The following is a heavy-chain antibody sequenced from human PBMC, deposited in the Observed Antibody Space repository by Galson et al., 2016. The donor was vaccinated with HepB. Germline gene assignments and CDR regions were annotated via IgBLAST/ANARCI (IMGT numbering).Heavy chain of an antibody. Sequence: SLRLSCAASGFTFSDYYMNWIRQAPGRGLEWVSYISSSGSFTNFADSVKGRFTISRDNAKNSLYLQMNTLRAEDTAVYYCAREIYGDFDRAFDIWGQGTMVTVAS. V-gene: IGHV3-11*05. CDR1: GFTFSDYY. D-gene: IGHD4-17*01. CDR3: AREIYGDFDRAFDI. J-gene: IGHJ3*02. CDR2: ISSSGSFT.